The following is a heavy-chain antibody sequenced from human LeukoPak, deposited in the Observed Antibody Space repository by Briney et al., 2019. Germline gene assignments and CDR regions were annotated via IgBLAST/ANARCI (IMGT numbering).Heavy chain of an antibody. J-gene: IGHJ5*02. CDR1: GYTFTTFG. CDR3: ARVGVVLPANWFDP. CDR2: INAYNGNT. D-gene: IGHD2-2*01. V-gene: IGHV1-18*01. Sequence: ASVKVSCKASGYTFTTFGIGWVRQAPGQGLEWMGWINAYNGNTKYAQQLQGRVTMTTDTSMSTAYMELRSLRSDDTAVYYCARVGVVLPANWFDPWGQGTLVTVSS.